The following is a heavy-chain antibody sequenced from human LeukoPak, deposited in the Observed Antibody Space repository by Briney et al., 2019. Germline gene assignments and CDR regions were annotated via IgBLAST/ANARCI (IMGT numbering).Heavy chain of an antibody. CDR1: GYTLTGYY. D-gene: IGHD5-24*01. Sequence: ASVKVSCKASGYTLTGYYMHWVRQAPGQGLEWMGWINPNSGGTNYAQKFQGRVTMTRDTSISTAYMELSRLRSDDTAVYYCARVATITDAFDIWGQGTMVTVSS. CDR2: INPNSGGT. CDR3: ARVATITDAFDI. V-gene: IGHV1-2*02. J-gene: IGHJ3*02.